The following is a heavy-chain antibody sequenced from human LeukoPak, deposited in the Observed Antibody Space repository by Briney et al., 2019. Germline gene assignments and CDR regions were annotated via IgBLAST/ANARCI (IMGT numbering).Heavy chain of an antibody. CDR1: GGSISSYY. J-gene: IGHJ4*02. CDR3: ASYHVTRSGYCLAYFDH. Sequence: SSETLSLTCTVSGGSISSYYWGWLRQPPGQGLVWMGYIYYSGSTNYNPSLKSRATISVNTSKNAFFLKLSSVTAADTAVYYCASYHVTRSGYCLAYFDHWGQGTLVTVSS. CDR2: IYYSGST. D-gene: IGHD3-3*01. V-gene: IGHV4-59*08.